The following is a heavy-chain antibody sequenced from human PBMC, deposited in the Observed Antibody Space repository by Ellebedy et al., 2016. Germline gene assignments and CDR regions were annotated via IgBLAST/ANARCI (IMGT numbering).Heavy chain of an antibody. CDR2: ISWNSGSI. Sequence: SLKISCAASGFTFDDYAMHWVRQAPGKGLEWVSGISWNSGSIGYADSVKGRFTISRDNAKNSLYLQMNSLRAEDTALYYCAKDIRSSDRGYYFDYWGQGTLVTVSS. CDR3: AKDIRSSDRGYYFDY. CDR1: GFTFDDYA. V-gene: IGHV3-9*01. D-gene: IGHD2-15*01. J-gene: IGHJ4*02.